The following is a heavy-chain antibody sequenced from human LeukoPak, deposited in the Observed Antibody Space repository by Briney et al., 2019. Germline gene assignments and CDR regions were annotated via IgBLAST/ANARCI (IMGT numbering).Heavy chain of an antibody. V-gene: IGHV3-23*01. J-gene: IGHJ4*02. CDR2: ISGDGINT. D-gene: IGHD2-8*01. CDR3: AKEVWMLDGCWDY. CDR1: GFTFSTYA. Sequence: GGSLRLSCAASGFTFSTYAMAWVRQAPGKGLEWVSAISGDGINTYYADSVKGRFTISRDNSKNTLYLQMNSLRAEDTAVYYCAKEVWMLDGCWDYWGQGTLVTVSS.